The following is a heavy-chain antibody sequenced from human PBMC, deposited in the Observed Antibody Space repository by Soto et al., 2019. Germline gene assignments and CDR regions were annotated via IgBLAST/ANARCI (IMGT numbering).Heavy chain of an antibody. D-gene: IGHD2-21*01. J-gene: IGHJ4*02. CDR2: IDSKIDADKT. Sequence: PGGSLRLSCAASGFTFNKADMNWVRQAPGKGLEWVGQIDSKIDADKTDFAAPVKGRFTLSRDDSKNTVYLQMNGLEIEDTAMYYCVKSFTPVENARIDVWGQGTLVTVSS. CDR3: VKSFTPVENARIDV. V-gene: IGHV3-15*04. CDR1: GFTFNKAD.